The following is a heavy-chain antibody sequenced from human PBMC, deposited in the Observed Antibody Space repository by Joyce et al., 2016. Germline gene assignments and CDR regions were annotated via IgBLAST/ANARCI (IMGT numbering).Heavy chain of an antibody. Sequence: QAQLVQSGAELKKPGASMTVSCTASGYPLNDFYIHWVRQAPGQGVGWVGRSNPRSGGADYSQTFQGRVTMTRDTSISAVFMELMSLRSDDTALYYCAKVGVTLMRNGFDIWGQGTGVTVSS. CDR2: SNPRSGGA. D-gene: IGHD2-21*02. J-gene: IGHJ3*02. V-gene: IGHV1-2*06. CDR1: GYPLNDFY. CDR3: AKVGVTLMRNGFDI.